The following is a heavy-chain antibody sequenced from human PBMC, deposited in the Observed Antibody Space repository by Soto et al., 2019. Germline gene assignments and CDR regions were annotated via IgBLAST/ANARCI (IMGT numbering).Heavy chain of an antibody. CDR2: ISYSVST. CDR1: GVSIGSHY. Sequence: SETLSLTCTVSGVSIGSHYWSWIRQPPGKGLEWIGYISYSVSTNYNPSLKSRVTISADTSKNQLSLKLNSVTAADTAMYYCARDQSVHESSGPVDYWGQGTLVTVSS. CDR3: ARDQSVHESSGPVDY. D-gene: IGHD3-22*01. J-gene: IGHJ4*02. V-gene: IGHV4-59*11.